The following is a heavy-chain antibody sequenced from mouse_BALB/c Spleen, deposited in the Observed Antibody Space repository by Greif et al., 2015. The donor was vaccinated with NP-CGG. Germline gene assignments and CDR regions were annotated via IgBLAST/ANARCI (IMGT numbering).Heavy chain of an antibody. CDR1: GYTFTSYW. J-gene: IGHJ2*01. V-gene: IGHV1-87*01. CDR2: IYPGDGDT. D-gene: IGHD2-4*01. Sequence: QVQLQQSGAELARPGASVKLSCKASGYTFTSYWMQWVKQRPGQGLEWIGAIYPGDGDTRYTQKFKGKATLTADKSSSTAYMQLSSLASEDSAVYYCARSSMITTRFDYWGQGTTLTVSS. CDR3: ARSSMITTRFDY.